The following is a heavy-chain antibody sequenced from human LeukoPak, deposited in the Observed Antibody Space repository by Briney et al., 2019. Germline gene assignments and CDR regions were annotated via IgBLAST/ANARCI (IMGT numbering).Heavy chain of an antibody. CDR3: ARGRSRENWFDP. J-gene: IGHJ5*02. CDR1: VYTFTIYD. V-gene: IGHV1-8*03. Sequence: ASVKVSCKASVYTFTIYDINWVRQATGQGLEWMGWMNPNSGNTGYAQKFQGRVTITRNTSISTAYMELSSLRSEDTAVYYCARGRSRENWFDPGGQGTLVTVSS. CDR2: MNPNSGNT.